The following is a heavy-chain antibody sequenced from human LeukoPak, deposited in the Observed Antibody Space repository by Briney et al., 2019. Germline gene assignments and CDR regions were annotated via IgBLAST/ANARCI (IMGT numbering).Heavy chain of an antibody. CDR3: ARDLDFEGYGDYDLFDY. Sequence: GGSLRLSCAASGFTFSGYGMHWVRQAPGKGLEWVAVIWYDGSNKYYADSVKGRFTISRDNSKNTLYLQMNSLRAEDTAVYYCARDLDFEGYGDYDLFDYWGQGTLVTVSS. CDR2: IWYDGSNK. D-gene: IGHD4-17*01. V-gene: IGHV3-33*01. CDR1: GFTFSGYG. J-gene: IGHJ4*02.